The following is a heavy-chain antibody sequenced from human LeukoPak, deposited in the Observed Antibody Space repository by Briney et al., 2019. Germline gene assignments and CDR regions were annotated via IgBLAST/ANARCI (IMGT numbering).Heavy chain of an antibody. CDR1: GFTFSSYW. CDR3: ARGWRILTVPADY. Sequence: PGGSLRLSCAASGFTFSSYWMHWVRQAPGKGLLWVSRINSDGSSTSYADSVKGRFTISRDNAKNTLYLQMNSLRAEDTSGYYCARGWRILTVPADYWGQGTLVSVSS. V-gene: IGHV3-74*01. CDR2: INSDGSST. J-gene: IGHJ4*02. D-gene: IGHD3-9*01.